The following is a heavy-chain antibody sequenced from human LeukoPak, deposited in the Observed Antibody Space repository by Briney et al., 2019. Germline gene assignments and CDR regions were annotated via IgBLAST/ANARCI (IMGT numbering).Heavy chain of an antibody. J-gene: IGHJ3*02. CDR1: GFTFSSYS. D-gene: IGHD3-9*01. V-gene: IGHV3-21*01. CDR3: ARDNVLRYFDWLLSDAFDI. Sequence: GEPLRLSCAASGFTFSSYSMNWVRQAPGKGLEWVSSISSSSSYIYYADSVKGRFTISRDNAKNSLYLQMNSLRAEDTAVYYCARDNVLRYFDWLLSDAFDIWGQGTMVTVSS. CDR2: ISSSSSYI.